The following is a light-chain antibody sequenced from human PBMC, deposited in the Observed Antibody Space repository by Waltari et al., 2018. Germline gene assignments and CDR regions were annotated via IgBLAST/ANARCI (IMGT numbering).Light chain of an antibody. CDR2: GAS. V-gene: IGKV3-15*01. CDR1: QGIRTN. Sequence: EIVMTQSPATLSLSPGDPATLSCTASQGIRTNLAWYRQKPGLAPRLLFYGASTRATGIPARFNAIGSGTEFTLTISSLQSEDFAVYYCQQYDNWPLTFGGGTKVEIK. CDR3: QQYDNWPLT. J-gene: IGKJ4*01.